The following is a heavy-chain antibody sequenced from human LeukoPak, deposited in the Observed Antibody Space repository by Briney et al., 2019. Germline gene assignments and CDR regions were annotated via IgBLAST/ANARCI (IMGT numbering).Heavy chain of an antibody. CDR1: GFAVGSNY. CDR2: VNHGGNT. V-gene: IGHV4-34*01. D-gene: IGHD1-26*01. J-gene: IGHJ4*01. Sequence: GSLRLSCAASGFAVGSNYMSWIRQPPGKGLEWIGEVNHGGNTNYSPSFKSRITMSVDTSKNQFSLKLTSVTAADTALYYCARGAYNIGGGDYFAYWGQEPWSPSPQ. CDR3: ARGAYNIGGGDYFAY.